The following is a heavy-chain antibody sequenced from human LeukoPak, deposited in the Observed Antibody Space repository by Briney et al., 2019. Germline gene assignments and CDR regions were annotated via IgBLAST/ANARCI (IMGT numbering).Heavy chain of an antibody. D-gene: IGHD1-26*01. CDR2: IYSGGST. V-gene: IGHV3-66*01. Sequence: GGSLRLSCAASGFTLSIKYMSWVRHAPGKGLEGVSVIYSGGSTQYADSVKGRFTISRDNSENTLYIQMNSLRAEDTAVYYCARMELGGSSYDAFDIWGQGTMVTVSS. CDR3: ARMELGGSSYDAFDI. CDR1: GFTLSIKY. J-gene: IGHJ3*02.